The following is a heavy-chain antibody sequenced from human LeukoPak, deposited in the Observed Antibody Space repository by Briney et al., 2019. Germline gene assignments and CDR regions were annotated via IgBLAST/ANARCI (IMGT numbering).Heavy chain of an antibody. CDR2: INSDGSST. D-gene: IGHD3-22*01. V-gene: IGHV3-74*01. CDR3: ARAWYYYDSSGLLY. Sequence: PGGSLRLSCAASGFTLSSYWMHWVRQAPGKGLGWVSRINSDGSSTSYADSVKGRFTISRDNAKNTLYLQMNSLRAEDTAVYYCARAWYYYDSSGLLYWGQGTLVTVSS. J-gene: IGHJ4*02. CDR1: GFTLSSYW.